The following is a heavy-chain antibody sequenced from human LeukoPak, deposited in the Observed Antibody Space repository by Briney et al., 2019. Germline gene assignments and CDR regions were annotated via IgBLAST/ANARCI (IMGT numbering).Heavy chain of an antibody. V-gene: IGHV1-69*04. J-gene: IGHJ3*02. Sequence: ASVKVSCKASGGTFSSYAISWVRQAPGRGLEWMGRIIPILGIAHYAQKFQGRVTITADKSTSTAYMELSSLRSEDTAVYYCARDLESSGWYWGHAFDIWGQGTMVTVSS. CDR1: GGTFSSYA. CDR3: ARDLESSGWYWGHAFDI. D-gene: IGHD6-19*01. CDR2: IIPILGIA.